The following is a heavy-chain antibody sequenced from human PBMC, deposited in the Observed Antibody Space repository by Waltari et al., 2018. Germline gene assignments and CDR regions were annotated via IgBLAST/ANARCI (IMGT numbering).Heavy chain of an antibody. V-gene: IGHV3-74*01. CDR3: VRDRPHNWFDP. Sequence: EEQVVESGGGLVQPGGSLRLSCAASGFTFDSYWVDWVRQVPGKGLVWVSSVNNDGSDTIYADFVEGRFTISRDNAKNTVYLQMNSLRVDDTAIYYCVRDRPHNWFDPWGQGTLVTVSS. CDR2: VNNDGSDT. CDR1: GFTFDSYW. J-gene: IGHJ5*01.